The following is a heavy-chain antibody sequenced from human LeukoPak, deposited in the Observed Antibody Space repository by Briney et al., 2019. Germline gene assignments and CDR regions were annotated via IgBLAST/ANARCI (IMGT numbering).Heavy chain of an antibody. V-gene: IGHV1-8*01. J-gene: IGHJ5*02. D-gene: IGHD1-14*01. CDR3: ARDRAGPPDPFDP. Sequence: ASVKVSCKASGYTFTSYDINWVRQATGQGLEWMGWMNPNSGNTGYAQKFQGRVTMTRNTSISTAYMELRSLRSDDTAVYYCARDRAGPPDPFDPWGQGTLVTVSS. CDR1: GYTFTSYD. CDR2: MNPNSGNT.